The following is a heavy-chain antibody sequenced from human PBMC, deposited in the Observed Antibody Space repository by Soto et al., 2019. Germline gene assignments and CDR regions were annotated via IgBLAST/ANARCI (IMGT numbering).Heavy chain of an antibody. D-gene: IGHD4-17*01. V-gene: IGHV1-18*01. CDR3: ASNYGDYFTAGPLDP. J-gene: IGHJ5*02. CDR1: GDTLTSYG. Sequence: ASVKVSCKASGDTLTSYGISWVRQAPGQGLEWMGWIGAYNGNTNYAQKLQGRVTMTTDTSTSTAYMELRSLRSDDTAVYYCASNYGDYFTAGPLDPWGQGTLVTVSS. CDR2: IGAYNGNT.